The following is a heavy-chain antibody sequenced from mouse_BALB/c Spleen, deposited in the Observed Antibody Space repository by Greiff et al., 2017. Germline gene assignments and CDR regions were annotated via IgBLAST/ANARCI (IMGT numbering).Heavy chain of an antibody. Sequence: QVQLKQPGAELVRPGASVKLSCKASGYTFTSYWINWVKQRPGQGLEWIGNIYPSDSYTNYNQKFKDKATLTVDKSSSTAYMQLSSPTSEDSAVYYCTRGDYGVALGRFAYWGQGTLVTVSA. J-gene: IGHJ3*01. CDR3: TRGDYGVALGRFAY. CDR2: IYPSDSYT. V-gene: IGHV1-69*02. CDR1: GYTFTSYW. D-gene: IGHD1-1*02.